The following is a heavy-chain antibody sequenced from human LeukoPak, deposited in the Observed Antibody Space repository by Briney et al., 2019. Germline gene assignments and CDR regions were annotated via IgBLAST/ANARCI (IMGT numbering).Heavy chain of an antibody. CDR1: GGSISSYY. J-gene: IGHJ4*02. V-gene: IGHV4-4*09. Sequence: SETLSLTCTVSGGSISSYYWSWIRQPPGKGLEWFGYIYTSGSTNYNPSLKSRVTISVDTSKNQFSLKLSSVTAADTAVYYCARQGKGDSSGYYFDYWGQGTLVTVSS. D-gene: IGHD3-22*01. CDR2: IYTSGST. CDR3: ARQGKGDSSGYYFDY.